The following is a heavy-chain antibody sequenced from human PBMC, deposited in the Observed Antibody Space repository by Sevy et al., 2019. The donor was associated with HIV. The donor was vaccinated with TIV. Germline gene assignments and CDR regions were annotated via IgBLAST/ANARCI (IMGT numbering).Heavy chain of an antibody. CDR2: ISHDGINE. V-gene: IGHV3-30*18. CDR1: GFSFSYYG. CDR3: ANAYSGSYSHSYLFALDV. Sequence: GGSLRLSCIGSGFSFSYYGIHWVRQSPGKGLDWVALISHDGINEYYANSVKGRFTISRDNSKNTVYLEMNSLRNEDTAIYFCANAYSGSYSHSYLFALDVWGQGTTVTVSS. J-gene: IGHJ6*02. D-gene: IGHD1-26*01.